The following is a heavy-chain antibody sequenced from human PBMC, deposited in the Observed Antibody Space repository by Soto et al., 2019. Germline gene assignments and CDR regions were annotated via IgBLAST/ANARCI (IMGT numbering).Heavy chain of an antibody. CDR3: ARVTTVVTPGY. V-gene: IGHV3-21*04. CDR1: GFTFSSYS. Sequence: PGGSLRLSCAASGFTFSSYSMNWVRQAPGKGLEWVSSISSSSYIYYADSVKGRFTISRDNSKNTLYLQMNSLRAEDTAVYYCARVTTVVTPGYWGQGTLVTVSS. CDR2: ISSSSYI. D-gene: IGHD4-17*01. J-gene: IGHJ4*02.